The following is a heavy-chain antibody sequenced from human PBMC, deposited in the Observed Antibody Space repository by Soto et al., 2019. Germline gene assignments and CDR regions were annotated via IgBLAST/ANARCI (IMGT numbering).Heavy chain of an antibody. J-gene: IGHJ4*01. CDR2: IDPSDSYT. Sequence: GESLKISCKGSGYSFSSYWISWVRQTSGKGLEWMGRIDPSDSYTDYSPSFRGHVTISVDKSISTAYLQWNSLKASDTAIYYCARRQDNNDYTIDYWGHGTLVTLSS. CDR3: ARRQDNNDYTIDY. CDR1: GYSFSSYW. V-gene: IGHV5-10-1*01. D-gene: IGHD3-16*01.